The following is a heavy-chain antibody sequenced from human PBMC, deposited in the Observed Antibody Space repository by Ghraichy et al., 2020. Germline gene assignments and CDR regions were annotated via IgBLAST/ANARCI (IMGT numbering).Heavy chain of an antibody. Sequence: ASVKVSCKASGYTFTSYDINWVRQATGQGLEWMGWMNPNSGNTGYAQKFQGRVTMTRNTSISTAYMELSSLRSEDTAVYYCASSMVRGGNSYYYGMDVWGQGTTVTVSS. CDR2: MNPNSGNT. CDR3: ASSMVRGGNSYYYGMDV. CDR1: GYTFTSYD. V-gene: IGHV1-8*01. D-gene: IGHD3-10*01. J-gene: IGHJ6*02.